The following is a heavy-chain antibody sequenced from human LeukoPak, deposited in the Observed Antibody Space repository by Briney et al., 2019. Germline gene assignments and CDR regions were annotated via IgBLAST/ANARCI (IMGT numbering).Heavy chain of an antibody. CDR2: IGTYKGNT. J-gene: IGHJ6*02. Sequence: ASVTVSCTTSGYTFTSDGISWVRQAPGQGLEWMEWIGTYKGNTNYAQMFQGRVTMTTDTSTSTAYMELKNLRSDDTAVYYCARTPGMVVVKTFYCMDVWGQGTTVTVSS. CDR3: ARTPGMVVVKTFYCMDV. D-gene: IGHD3-22*01. CDR1: GYTFTSDG. V-gene: IGHV1-18*01.